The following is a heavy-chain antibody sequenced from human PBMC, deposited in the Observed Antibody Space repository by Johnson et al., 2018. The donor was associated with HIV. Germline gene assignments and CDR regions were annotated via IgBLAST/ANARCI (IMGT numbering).Heavy chain of an antibody. D-gene: IGHD2-2*02. J-gene: IGHJ3*02. CDR3: AKAYPYGAFDI. V-gene: IGHV3-66*01. CDR1: GFTVSTNY. Sequence: VQLVESGGGLVQPGGSLRLSCAASGFTVSTNYMSWIRQAPGKGLEWVSVIYSGDTTYYEAALKGRFTISRDNSKNTLYFQMISQRVDDTAIYYCAKAYPYGAFDIWGQGTMVTVSS. CDR2: IYSGDTT.